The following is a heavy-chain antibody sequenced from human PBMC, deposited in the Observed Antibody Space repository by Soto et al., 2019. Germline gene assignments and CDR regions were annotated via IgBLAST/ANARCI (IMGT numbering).Heavy chain of an antibody. D-gene: IGHD3-10*01. CDR1: GGTLSSFG. V-gene: IGHV1-69*01. Sequence: QVQLVQSGAEVKKPGSSVKVSCKASGGTLSSFGISWVRQAPGQGLEWMGGIIPIIGTPNYAQKFQGRVTITADASTNTVYLDVSSLRSQDTAVYYCARDLEFRDGNISHLDYWGQGTLVTVSS. J-gene: IGHJ4*02. CDR2: IIPIIGTP. CDR3: ARDLEFRDGNISHLDY.